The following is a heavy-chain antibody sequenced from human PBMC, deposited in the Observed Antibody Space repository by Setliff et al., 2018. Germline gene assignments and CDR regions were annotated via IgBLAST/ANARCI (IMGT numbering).Heavy chain of an antibody. CDR2: ISGYNGYT. CDR1: GYTFAKYG. V-gene: IGHV1-18*01. D-gene: IGHD2-2*01. Sequence: ASVKVSCKAFGYTFAKYGTSWVRQAPGQGLEWMGGISGYNGYTVYAQKLQGRVTLTTDTSTGTAYMEVRSLRSDDTAQYYCVRDRAAIVVGPPTAAFDIWGQGTMVTVSS. CDR3: VRDRAAIVVGPPTAAFDI. J-gene: IGHJ3*02.